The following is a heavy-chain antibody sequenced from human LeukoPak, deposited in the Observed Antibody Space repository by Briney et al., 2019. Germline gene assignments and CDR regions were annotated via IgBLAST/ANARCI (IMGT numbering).Heavy chain of an antibody. J-gene: IGHJ4*02. CDR1: GFTFSDYW. D-gene: IGHD3-10*02. CDR3: ARGTMFPYYFDF. Sequence: GGSLRLSCAASGFTFSDYWMSWVRQSPGKGLEWVANIKHDGSEKYYVDSVKGRFTISRDNAKNSLYLQMNSLRAEDTAVYFCARGTMFPYYFDFWGQGTLVTVSS. CDR2: IKHDGSEK. V-gene: IGHV3-7*01.